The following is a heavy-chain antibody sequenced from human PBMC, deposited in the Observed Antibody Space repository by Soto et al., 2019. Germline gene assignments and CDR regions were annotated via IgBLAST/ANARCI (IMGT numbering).Heavy chain of an antibody. Sequence: GESLKISCAASGFTFSSYSMNWVRQSPGKGLEWVSYISGDSSKTYYGDSVKGRFTISRDNAEKSVYLRMNSLRDEDTAVYYCARCNIDNSGYYAMSGFDIWGQGTMVTVSS. V-gene: IGHV3-48*02. CDR3: ARCNIDNSGYYAMSGFDI. CDR2: ISGDSSKT. J-gene: IGHJ3*02. CDR1: GFTFSSYS. D-gene: IGHD3-22*01.